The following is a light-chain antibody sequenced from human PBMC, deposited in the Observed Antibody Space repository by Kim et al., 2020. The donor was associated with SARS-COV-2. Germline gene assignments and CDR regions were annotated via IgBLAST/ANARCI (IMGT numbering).Light chain of an antibody. CDR1: SSNVGNNY. V-gene: IGLV1-51*01. CDR2: ENN. Sequence: GQKVTNSCSGGSSNVGNNYVSGYRQRPGTVPKLLIYENNKRPSGMPDRFSGSKSGTSATLGITGLQTGDEADYYCVTWDSSLSAVVFGGGTQLTVL. CDR3: VTWDSSLSAVV. J-gene: IGLJ2*01.